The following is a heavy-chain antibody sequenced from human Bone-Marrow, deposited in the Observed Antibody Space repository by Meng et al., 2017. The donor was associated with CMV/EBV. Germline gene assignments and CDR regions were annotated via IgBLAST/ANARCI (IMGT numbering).Heavy chain of an antibody. J-gene: IGHJ5*02. V-gene: IGHV4-34*01. CDR2: INHSGST. Sequence: SETLSLTCAVYGGSFSGYYWSWIRQPPGKGLEWIGEINHSGSTNYNPSLKSRVTISVDTSKNQFSLKLSSVTAADTAVYYCARVGRFLNWFDPRGQGTLVTVSS. CDR3: ARVGRFLNWFDP. CDR1: GGSFSGYY. D-gene: IGHD3-3*01.